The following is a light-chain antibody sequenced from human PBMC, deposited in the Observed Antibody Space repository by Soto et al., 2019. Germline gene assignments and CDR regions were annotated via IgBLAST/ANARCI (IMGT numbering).Light chain of an antibody. V-gene: IGKV3-20*01. CDR1: QSVSSSY. CDR3: QQYASSASRT. Sequence: EIVLTQSPGTLSLSPGERATLSCRASQSVSSSYLAWYQQKPGQAPRLLIYGASSRATGIPDRFSGSGSGTDFTLTISRLEPEDFAAYYCQQYASSASRTFGQGTKVEIK. J-gene: IGKJ1*01. CDR2: GAS.